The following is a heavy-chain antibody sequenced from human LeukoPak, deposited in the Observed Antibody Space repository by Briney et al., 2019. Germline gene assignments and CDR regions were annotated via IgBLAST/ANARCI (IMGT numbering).Heavy chain of an antibody. CDR2: ISNSGTT. Sequence: SETLSLTCTVSGGSNNDYYWTWIRQAPGKGLEWIGYISNSGTTDYNPSLKSRVTMSVDTSNNEFSLRLTSVTAADTAMYYCARVVRGAVTSNCFDPWGQGTLVTVSS. V-gene: IGHV4-59*01. CDR3: ARVVRGAVTSNCFDP. D-gene: IGHD4-17*01. J-gene: IGHJ5*02. CDR1: GGSNNDYY.